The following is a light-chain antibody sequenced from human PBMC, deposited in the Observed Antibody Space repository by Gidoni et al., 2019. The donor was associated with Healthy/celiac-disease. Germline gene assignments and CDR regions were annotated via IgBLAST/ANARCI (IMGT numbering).Light chain of an antibody. V-gene: IGKV3-20*01. CDR1: QRVSSSY. J-gene: IGKJ4*01. CDR3: QQYGSSPLT. CDR2: GAS. Sequence: EIVLTHSPGTRYLSPGERATHSCRASQRVSSSYLAWYQQKPGQAPRLLIYGASSRPTGIPDRFSGSGSGTEFSLTISRLEPEDFAVYYCQQYGSSPLTFGGGTKVEIK.